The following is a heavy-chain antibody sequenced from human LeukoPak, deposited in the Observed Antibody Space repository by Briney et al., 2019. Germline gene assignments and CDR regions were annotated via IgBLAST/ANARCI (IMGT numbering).Heavy chain of an antibody. J-gene: IGHJ4*02. V-gene: IGHV3-33*01. Sequence: PGRSLRLSCAASGFTFSSYGMHWVRPAPGKGLEWGAVIWYDGSNKYYADSVKGRFTISRDNSKNTLDLQMNSLRAEDTALYYCARGHSYGDPFLVGDYWGQGTLVTVSS. CDR1: GFTFSSYG. D-gene: IGHD5-18*01. CDR2: IWYDGSNK. CDR3: ARGHSYGDPFLVGDY.